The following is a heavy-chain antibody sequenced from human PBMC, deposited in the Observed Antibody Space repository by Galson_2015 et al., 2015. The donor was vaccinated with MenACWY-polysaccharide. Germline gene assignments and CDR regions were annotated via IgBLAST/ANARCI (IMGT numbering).Heavy chain of an antibody. CDR1: GFTFSTYW. D-gene: IGHD5-12*01. Sequence: LRLSCAASGFTFSTYWMHWVRQAPGKELVWVSRIKSDGSSTNYADSVKGRFTISRDNAKNTLYLQMNSLRAEDTALYYCARGYSAYDWGQGTLVTVSA. J-gene: IGHJ4*02. V-gene: IGHV3-74*01. CDR2: IKSDGSST. CDR3: ARGYSAYD.